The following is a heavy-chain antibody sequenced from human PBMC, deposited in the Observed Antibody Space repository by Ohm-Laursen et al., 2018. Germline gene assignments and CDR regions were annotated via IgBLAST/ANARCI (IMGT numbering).Heavy chain of an antibody. D-gene: IGHD5-18*01. CDR3: AKDIKGGYSYGFVDY. V-gene: IGHV3-9*01. Sequence: SLRLSCSASGFTFDDYAMHWVRQGPGKGLEWVAGITWNSGSIAYADSIKGRFTISRDNAKKSLYLQMNSLRAEDTALYYCAKDIKGGYSYGFVDYWGQGTLVTFSS. J-gene: IGHJ4*02. CDR1: GFTFDDYA. CDR2: ITWNSGSI.